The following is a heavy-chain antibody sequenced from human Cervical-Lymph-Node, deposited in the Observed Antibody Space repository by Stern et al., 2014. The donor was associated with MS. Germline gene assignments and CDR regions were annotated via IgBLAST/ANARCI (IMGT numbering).Heavy chain of an antibody. V-gene: IGHV1-69*01. CDR1: GGTISNYI. J-gene: IGHJ4*02. Sequence: QVQLVQSGAEVQKPGSSVKVSCKASGGTISNYIIGWVRPAPGQGLEWMGGIIPMFGIANYAEKFQDRVTITADESTSTAYMDLSSLRSEDTAVYYCARATSDYIWGTYRFLDSWGQGTLVIVSS. CDR3: ARATSDYIWGTYRFLDS. CDR2: IIPMFGIA. D-gene: IGHD3-16*02.